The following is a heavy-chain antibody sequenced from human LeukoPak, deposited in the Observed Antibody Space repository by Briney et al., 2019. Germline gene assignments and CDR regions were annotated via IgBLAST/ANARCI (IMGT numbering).Heavy chain of an antibody. V-gene: IGHV3-11*06. CDR1: GFTFSDYY. J-gene: IGHJ3*02. CDR3: ARDQYDILTGYRHDAFDI. D-gene: IGHD3-9*01. CDR2: ISSSSSYT. Sequence: GGSLRLSCAAPGFTFSDYYMSWIRQAPGKGLEWVSYISSSSSYTNYADSVKGRFTISRDNAKNSLYLQMNSLRAEDTAVYYCARDQYDILTGYRHDAFDIWGQGTMVTVSS.